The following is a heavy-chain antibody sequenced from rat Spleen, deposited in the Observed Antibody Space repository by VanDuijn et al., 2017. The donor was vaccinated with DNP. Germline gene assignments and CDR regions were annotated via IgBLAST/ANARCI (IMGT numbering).Heavy chain of an antibody. CDR1: GLTFSNYG. D-gene: IGHD1-11*01. CDR2: ISPSGGSS. V-gene: IGHV5-19*01. CDR3: AKGPNYGGYSDYFDY. Sequence: EVQLVESGGGLVQPGRSLKLSCAASGLTFSNYGMHWIRQAPTKGLEWVASISPSGGSSYYRESVKGRFTISRDNAKRILFLEMDSLRSEDTATYYCAKGPNYGGYSDYFDYWGQGVMVTVSS. J-gene: IGHJ2*01.